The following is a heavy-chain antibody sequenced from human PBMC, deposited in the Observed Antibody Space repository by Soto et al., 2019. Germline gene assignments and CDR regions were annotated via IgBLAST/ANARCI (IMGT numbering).Heavy chain of an antibody. V-gene: IGHV3-23*01. CDR3: AKDFLTHYQRDAFDI. CDR1: GFTFSSYA. J-gene: IGHJ3*02. Sequence: GGSLRLSCAASGFTFSSYAMSWVRQAPGKGLEWVSAISSSGASSYYADSVKGRFTISRDNSKNTLYLQINSLRAEDTAVYYCAKDFLTHYQRDAFDIWGQGTMVTVSS. D-gene: IGHD1-1*01. CDR2: ISSSGASS.